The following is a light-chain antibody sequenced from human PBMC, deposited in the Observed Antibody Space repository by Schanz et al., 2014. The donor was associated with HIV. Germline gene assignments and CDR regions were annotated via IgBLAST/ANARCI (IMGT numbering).Light chain of an antibody. CDR3: QKYSSAPWT. J-gene: IGKJ1*01. Sequence: EIVLTQSPGTLSLSPGERATLSCRASQSVSNRYLAWYQQRPGQAPRLLIFGASSRATGIPDRFSGTGSGTDFTLPISSLQPEDIATYYCQKYSSAPWTFGQGTKVEIK. V-gene: IGKV3-20*01. CDR1: QSVSNRY. CDR2: GAS.